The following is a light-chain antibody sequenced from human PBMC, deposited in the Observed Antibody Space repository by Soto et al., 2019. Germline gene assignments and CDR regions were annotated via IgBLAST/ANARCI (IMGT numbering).Light chain of an antibody. CDR2: DDS. J-gene: IGLJ1*01. V-gene: IGLV3-21*02. Sequence: SYELTQPPSVSVAPGQTARITCWANNIGSKSVHWYQQKPGQAPVLVVYDDSDRPSGIPERFSGSSSGNTATLTIGRVEGGDEADYFCQVWDSGSNHYVFGTGTKVTVL. CDR3: QVWDSGSNHYV. CDR1: NIGSKS.